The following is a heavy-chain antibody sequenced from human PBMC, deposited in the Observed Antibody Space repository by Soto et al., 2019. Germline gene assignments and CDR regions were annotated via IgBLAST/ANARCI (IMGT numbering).Heavy chain of an antibody. CDR1: GDSVSSNSAA. CDR2: TYYRSKWYN. CDR3: ARGYYVIWPAFNWFDF. Sequence: SQTLSLTCAISGDSVSSNSAAWNWIRQSPSRGLEWLGRTYYRSKWYNDYAVSVKSRITINPDTSKNQFSLQLNSVTPEDTAVYYCARGYYVIWPAFNWFDFWGQGPLVTVSS. V-gene: IGHV6-1*01. D-gene: IGHD3-9*01. J-gene: IGHJ5*01.